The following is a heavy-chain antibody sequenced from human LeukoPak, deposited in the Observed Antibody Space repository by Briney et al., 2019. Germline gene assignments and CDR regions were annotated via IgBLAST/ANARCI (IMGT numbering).Heavy chain of an antibody. J-gene: IGHJ4*02. CDR2: ISGGGGST. D-gene: IGHD3-10*01. CDR1: GFTFSSYA. CDR3: AKDLGSGSYYDY. V-gene: IGHV3-23*01. Sequence: PGGSLRLSCAASGFTFSSYAMSWVRQAPGKGLEWVSAISGGGGSTYYADSVKGRFTISRDNSKNTLYLQMNSLRAEDTAVYYCAKDLGSGSYYDYWGQGTLVTVSS.